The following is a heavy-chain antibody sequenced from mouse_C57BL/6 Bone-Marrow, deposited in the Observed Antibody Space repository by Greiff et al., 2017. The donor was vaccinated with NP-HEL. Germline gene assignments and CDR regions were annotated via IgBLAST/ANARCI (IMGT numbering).Heavy chain of an antibody. J-gene: IGHJ2*01. V-gene: IGHV1-81*01. D-gene: IGHD1-1*01. CDR2: IYPRSGNT. CDR1: GYTFTSYG. Sequence: QVQLQQSGAELARPGASVKLSCKASGYTFTSYGISWVKQRTGQGLEWIGEIYPRSGNTYYNEKFKGKATLTADKSSSTAYMELRSLTSEDSAVYFCARAFITTVVARFDYWGQGTTLTVSS. CDR3: ARAFITTVVARFDY.